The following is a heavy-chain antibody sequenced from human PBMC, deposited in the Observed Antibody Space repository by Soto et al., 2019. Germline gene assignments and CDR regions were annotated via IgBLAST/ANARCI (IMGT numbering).Heavy chain of an antibody. V-gene: IGHV3-7*03. J-gene: IGHJ4*02. D-gene: IGHD3-22*01. Sequence: GGSLRLSCAGSGFTFGADWMSWVRQAPGNGLEWVANINRAGDDRYYVGSVKGRFTISRDNAKNSLYLQMNSLRAEDTAVYYCTRDLDTSGSAPISEFWGQGTLVTVSS. CDR3: TRDLDTSGSAPISEF. CDR1: GFTFGADW. CDR2: INRAGDDR.